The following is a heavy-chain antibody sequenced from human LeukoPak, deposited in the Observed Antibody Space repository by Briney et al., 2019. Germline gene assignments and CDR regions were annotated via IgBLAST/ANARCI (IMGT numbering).Heavy chain of an antibody. CDR3: AKEETYYDFWSGYSETPYYYYMDV. Sequence: PGGSLRLSCAASGFTFSSYAMSWVRQAPGKGLEWVSAISGSGGSTYYADSVKGRFTISRDKSKNTLYLQMNSLRAEDTAVYYCAKEETYYDFWSGYSETPYYYYMDVWGKGTTVTVSS. V-gene: IGHV3-23*01. CDR2: ISGSGGST. CDR1: GFTFSSYA. J-gene: IGHJ6*03. D-gene: IGHD3-3*01.